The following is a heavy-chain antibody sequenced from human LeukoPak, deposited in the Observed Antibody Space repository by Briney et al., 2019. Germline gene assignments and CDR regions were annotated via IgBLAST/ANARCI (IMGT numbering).Heavy chain of an antibody. CDR2: INQDGSDK. D-gene: IGHD3-10*01. V-gene: IGHV3-7*01. CDR1: GFTFSSDW. Sequence: PGGSLRLSCAASGFTFSSDWMSWVRQAPGKGLEWVANINQDGSDKYYVDSVKGRFTISRDNAKNSLHLQMNSLRAEDTAVYYCARDLNYYGSGANWFDPWGQGTLVTVSS. CDR3: ARDLNYYGSGANWFDP. J-gene: IGHJ5*02.